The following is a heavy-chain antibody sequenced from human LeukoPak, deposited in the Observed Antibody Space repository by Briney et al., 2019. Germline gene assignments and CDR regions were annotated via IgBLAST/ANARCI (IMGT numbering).Heavy chain of an antibody. CDR1: GFTFSTYA. J-gene: IGHJ1*01. D-gene: IGHD6-19*01. CDR2: ISGNGDKT. Sequence: SGGSLRLSCAASGFTFSTYAMHWVRQAPGKGPEYVAAISGNGDKTHYGNSVQGRFTVFRDNSKNTLYLRMGSLRSEDMGVYYCGRAPPLERVGWYGEDEFRGQGTLVTVSS. CDR3: GRAPPLERVGWYGEDEF. V-gene: IGHV3-64*01.